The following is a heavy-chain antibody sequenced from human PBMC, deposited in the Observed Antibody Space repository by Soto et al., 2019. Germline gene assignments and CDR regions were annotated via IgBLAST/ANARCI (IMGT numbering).Heavy chain of an antibody. J-gene: IGHJ5*02. CDR3: ARLLGGTNWFDP. CDR1: GGSISSSSYY. Sequence: SETLSLTCTVSGGSISSSSYYWGWIRQPPGKGLEWIGSIYYSGSTYYNPSLKSRVTISVDTSKNQFSLKLSSVTAADTAVYYCARLLGGTNWFDPWGQGTLVTVSS. D-gene: IGHD1-26*01. CDR2: IYYSGST. V-gene: IGHV4-39*01.